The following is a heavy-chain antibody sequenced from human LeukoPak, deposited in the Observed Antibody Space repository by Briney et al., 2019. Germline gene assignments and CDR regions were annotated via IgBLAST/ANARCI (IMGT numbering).Heavy chain of an antibody. CDR2: INTNTGNP. Sequence: ASVKVSCKASGYTFSSYAMNWVRQAPGQGLEWMGWINTNTGNPTHAQGFTGRFVFSLDTSVSTAYLQISSLKAEDTAVYYCARDIGALRIQVPPDAFDIWGQGTMVTVSS. V-gene: IGHV7-4-1*02. J-gene: IGHJ3*02. CDR3: ARDIGALRIQVPPDAFDI. D-gene: IGHD5-18*01. CDR1: GYTFSSYA.